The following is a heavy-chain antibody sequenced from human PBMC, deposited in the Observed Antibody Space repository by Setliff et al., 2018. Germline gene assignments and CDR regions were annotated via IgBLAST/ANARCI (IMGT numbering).Heavy chain of an antibody. CDR2: VNDSGSA. D-gene: IGHD3-10*01. CDR1: GGSFSGYL. CDR3: ARGRYYGSGSYSL. J-gene: IGHJ4*02. Sequence: SETLSLTCDVFGGSFSGYLWAWIRQSPGKGLEWIGDVNDSGSANYKPSLKSRLTISRDTSKNQLSLNLSSVTAADTAVYYCARGRYYGSGSYSLWGQGTLVTVS. V-gene: IGHV4-34*01.